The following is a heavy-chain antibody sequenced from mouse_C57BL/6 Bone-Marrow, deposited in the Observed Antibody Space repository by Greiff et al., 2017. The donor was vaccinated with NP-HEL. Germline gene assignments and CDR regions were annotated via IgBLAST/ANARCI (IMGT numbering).Heavy chain of an antibody. CDR3: ARNYPRGAMDY. D-gene: IGHD1-1*01. CDR1: GYTFTSYG. J-gene: IGHJ4*01. CDR2: IYPRSGNT. V-gene: IGHV1-81*01. Sequence: VQLQESGAELARPGASVKLSCKASGYTFTSYGISWVKQRTGQGLEWIGEIYPRSGNTYYNEKFKGKATLTADKSSSTAYMELRSLTSEDSAVYFCARNYPRGAMDYWGQGTSVTVSS.